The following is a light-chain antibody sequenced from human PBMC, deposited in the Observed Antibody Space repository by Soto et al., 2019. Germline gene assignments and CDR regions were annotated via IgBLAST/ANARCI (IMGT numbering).Light chain of an antibody. J-gene: IGLJ2*01. Sequence: QSALTQPASVSGSPGQSITISCTGASSDIGGYNYVSWHQQHPGRPPKLIIYEVTNRPSGVSNRFSASKSGNTASLTISGLQAEDEAYYYCSSYTSSNTQVFGGGTKLTVL. CDR2: EVT. CDR3: SSYTSSNTQV. V-gene: IGLV2-14*01. CDR1: SSDIGGYNY.